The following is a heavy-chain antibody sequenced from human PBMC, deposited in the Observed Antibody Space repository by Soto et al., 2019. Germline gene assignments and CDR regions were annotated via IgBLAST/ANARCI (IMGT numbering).Heavy chain of an antibody. J-gene: IGHJ4*02. CDR2: IYWDDDK. Sequence: QITLKESGPTLVKPTQTLTLTCTFSGFSLSTSGVGVGWIRQPPGKALEWLALIYWDDDKRSIPSLKSRLTINKDTSKNQVVLTMTNMDPVDTATYYCAHRKRWGVVILFDYWGQGTLVTVSS. V-gene: IGHV2-5*02. D-gene: IGHD3-3*01. CDR1: GFSLSTSGVG. CDR3: AHRKRWGVVILFDY.